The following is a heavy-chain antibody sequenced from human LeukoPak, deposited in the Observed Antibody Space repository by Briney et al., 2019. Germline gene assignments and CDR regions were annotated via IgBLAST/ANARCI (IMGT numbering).Heavy chain of an antibody. J-gene: IGHJ3*02. Sequence: TGGSLRLSCAASGFTFDDYAMHWVRQAPGKGLEWVSLISGDGGSTYYADSVKGRFTISRDNSKNSLYLQMNSLRTEDTALYYCEKAGELLRSHDAFDIWGQGTMVTVSS. CDR2: ISGDGGST. CDR3: EKAGELLRSHDAFDI. D-gene: IGHD1-26*01. CDR1: GFTFDDYA. V-gene: IGHV3-43*02.